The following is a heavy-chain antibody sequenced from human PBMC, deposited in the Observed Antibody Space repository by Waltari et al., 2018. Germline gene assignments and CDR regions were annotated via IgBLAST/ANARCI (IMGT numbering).Heavy chain of an antibody. CDR3: ASGGLGDPNMDV. V-gene: IGHV4-59*01. J-gene: IGHJ6*03. CDR1: GGSISSYY. CDR2: IYYSGST. D-gene: IGHD3-10*01. Sequence: QVQLQESGPGLVKPSETLSLTCTVSGGSISSYYWTWIRQPPGKGLEWIGYIYYSGSTNYNPSLKSRVTISVDTSKNQFSLKLSSVTAADTAVYYCASGGLGDPNMDVWGKGTTVTISS.